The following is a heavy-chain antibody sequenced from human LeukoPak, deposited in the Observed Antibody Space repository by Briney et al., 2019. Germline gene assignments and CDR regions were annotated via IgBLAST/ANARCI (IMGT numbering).Heavy chain of an antibody. CDR1: GFTFSGSA. V-gene: IGHV3-73*01. Sequence: GGSLRLSCAASGFTFSGSAMHWVRQASGKGLEWVGRIRSKANSYATAYAASVKGSFTISRDDSKNTAYLQMNSLKTEDTAVYYCTRLKQDGYTRDYWGQGTLVTVSS. CDR3: TRLKQDGYTRDY. D-gene: IGHD5-24*01. CDR2: IRSKANSYAT. J-gene: IGHJ4*02.